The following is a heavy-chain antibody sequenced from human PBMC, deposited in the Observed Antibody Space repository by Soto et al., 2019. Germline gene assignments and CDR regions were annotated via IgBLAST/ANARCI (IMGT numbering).Heavy chain of an antibody. CDR1: GYIFTTYG. CDR2: ISANNGNT. CDR3: ARAVTHYDSLYNWFDP. D-gene: IGHD3-22*01. Sequence: ASVKVSCKASGYIFTTYGISWVRQAPGQGLEWMGWISANNGNTYYAQKFQGRVTITADESTSTAYMELSSLRSEDTAVYYCARAVTHYDSLYNWFDPWGQGTLVTVSS. V-gene: IGHV1-18*01. J-gene: IGHJ5*02.